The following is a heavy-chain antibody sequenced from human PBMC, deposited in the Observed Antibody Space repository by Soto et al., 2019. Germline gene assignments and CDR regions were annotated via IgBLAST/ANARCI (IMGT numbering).Heavy chain of an antibody. CDR2: IYYSGST. CDR3: ARDGGRYYDKTTYYYYGMDV. Sequence: QVQLQESGPGLVKPSETLSLTCTVSGGSISSYYWSWIRQPPGKGLEWIGYIYYSGSTNYNPSLXXRVTISVATSXXPXSXXLSSVTAADTAVYYCARDGGRYYDKTTYYYYGMDVWGQGTTVTVSS. CDR1: GGSISSYY. V-gene: IGHV4-59*01. D-gene: IGHD3-22*01. J-gene: IGHJ6*02.